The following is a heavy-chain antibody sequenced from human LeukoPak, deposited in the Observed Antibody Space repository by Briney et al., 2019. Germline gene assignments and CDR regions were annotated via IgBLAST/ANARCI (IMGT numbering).Heavy chain of an antibody. CDR1: GFSLTTSAMC. J-gene: IGHJ6*02. Sequence: SGPTLMNPTQTLTLTCTFSGFSLTTSAMCVSWIRQPPGKGLEWIGNIFYSGSTHYNPSLKSRVTMSVDTSKNQFSLKLSSVTAADTAVYYCASGRQQLAHYGMDVWGQGTTVTVSS. CDR3: ASGRQQLAHYGMDV. CDR2: IFYSGST. V-gene: IGHV4-30-4*08. D-gene: IGHD6-13*01.